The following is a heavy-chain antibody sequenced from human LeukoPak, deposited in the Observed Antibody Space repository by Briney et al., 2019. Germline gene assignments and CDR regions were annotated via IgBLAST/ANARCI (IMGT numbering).Heavy chain of an antibody. J-gene: IGHJ4*02. V-gene: IGHV1-46*01. D-gene: IGHD6-6*01. CDR3: ARGDLSSSPYYFDY. Sequence: ASVKVSCKASGYTFTRYYVHWVRQAPGQGLELMGLINPSGGSTSHALKFQGRVTMTMDTSTNTVYMELSSLKSEDTAVYYCARGDLSSSPYYFDYWGQGTPVTVSS. CDR2: INPSGGST. CDR1: GYTFTRYY.